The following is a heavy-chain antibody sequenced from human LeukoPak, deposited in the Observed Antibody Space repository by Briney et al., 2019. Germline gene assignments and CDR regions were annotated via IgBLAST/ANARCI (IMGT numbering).Heavy chain of an antibody. CDR1: GFTFSSYD. Sequence: GGSLRLSCAASGFTFSSYDMYWVRQATGKGLEWVSAIGTAGDTYYPGSVKGRFTISRENAKNSLYLQMNSLGVGDTAVYYCVRGPYCSGGSCYGHFDYWGQGTLVTASS. D-gene: IGHD2-15*01. J-gene: IGHJ4*02. CDR3: VRGPYCSGGSCYGHFDY. V-gene: IGHV3-13*01. CDR2: IGTAGDT.